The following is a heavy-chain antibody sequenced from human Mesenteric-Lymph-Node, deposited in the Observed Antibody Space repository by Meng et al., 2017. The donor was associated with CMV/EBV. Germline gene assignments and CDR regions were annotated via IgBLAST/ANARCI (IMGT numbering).Heavy chain of an antibody. D-gene: IGHD2-2*01. Sequence: ASVKVSCKASGYTFTSYDINWVRQAPGQGLEWMGWINPNSGGTNYAQKFQGRVTMTRDTSISTAYMELSRLRSDDTAVYYCARDPVEEDIVVVPAAIVDDYYYGMDVWGQGTTVTVSS. CDR2: INPNSGGT. CDR1: GYTFTSYD. V-gene: IGHV1-2*02. CDR3: ARDPVEEDIVVVPAAIVDDYYYGMDV. J-gene: IGHJ6*02.